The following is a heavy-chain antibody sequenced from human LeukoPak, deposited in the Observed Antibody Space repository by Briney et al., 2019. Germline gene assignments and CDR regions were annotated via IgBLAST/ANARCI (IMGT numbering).Heavy chain of an antibody. D-gene: IGHD2-2*01. CDR3: ARDGTSTDDY. CDR2: ISGNNDNP. CDR1: GYTFSNFG. J-gene: IGHJ4*02. V-gene: IGHV1-18*01. Sequence: ASVRVSCKASGYTFSNFGINWVRQAPGQGLEWMGWISGNNDNPNYGQKFQGRFTVTTDSSTNTAYMELRNLKLDDTAVYYCARDGTSTDDYWGQGTLVTVSS.